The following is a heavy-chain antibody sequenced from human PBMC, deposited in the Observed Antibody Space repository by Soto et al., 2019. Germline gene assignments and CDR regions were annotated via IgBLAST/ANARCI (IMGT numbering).Heavy chain of an antibody. CDR1: GFTFSNYG. V-gene: IGHV3-33*01. CDR3: AGGPYYFDY. J-gene: IGHJ4*02. D-gene: IGHD3-16*01. Sequence: QVQLVESGGDVVQPGRSLRLSCAASGFTFSNYGMHWARQAPGKGLEWVAAILYDGSNKYYADSVKGRFTISRDNSKNPLYLQMNSLRAEDTAVYYCAGGPYYFDYCGQGPLVTVSS. CDR2: ILYDGSNK.